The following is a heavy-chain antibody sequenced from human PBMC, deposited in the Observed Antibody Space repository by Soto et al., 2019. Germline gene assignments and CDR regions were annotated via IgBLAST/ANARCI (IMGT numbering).Heavy chain of an antibody. V-gene: IGHV3-48*01. Sequence: GGSLRLSCAASGFTFSSYSMNWVRQAPGKGLEWVSYISSSSSTIYYADSVKGRFTISRDNAKNSLYLQMNSLRAEDTAVYYCARAGSYSSSWYLQVGYYYYMDVWGKGTTVTVSS. D-gene: IGHD6-13*01. J-gene: IGHJ6*03. CDR3: ARAGSYSSSWYLQVGYYYYMDV. CDR1: GFTFSSYS. CDR2: ISSSSSTI.